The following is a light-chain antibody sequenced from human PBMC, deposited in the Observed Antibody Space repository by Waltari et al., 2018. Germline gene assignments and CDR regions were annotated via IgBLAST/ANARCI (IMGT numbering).Light chain of an antibody. CDR2: EGS. J-gene: IGLJ1*01. Sequence: QSALTQPASVSGSPGQSITISCTGTSSDVGSYNLVSWYQHHPGKAPKLTIYEGSKRPSGVSNRFSGSKSGNTASLTISGLQAEDEADYYCCSYAGSSTSLYVFGTGTKVTVL. CDR1: SSDVGSYNL. CDR3: CSYAGSSTSLYV. V-gene: IGLV2-23*01.